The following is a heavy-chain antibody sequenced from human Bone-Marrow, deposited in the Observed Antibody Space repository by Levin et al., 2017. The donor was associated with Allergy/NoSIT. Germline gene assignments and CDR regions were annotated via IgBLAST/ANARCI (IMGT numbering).Heavy chain of an antibody. J-gene: IGHJ5*02. V-gene: IGHV3-30-3*01. CDR1: GFTFSSYA. CDR2: ISYDGSNK. CDR3: ARDNPLASTGPQGGGWFDP. D-gene: IGHD3-16*01. Sequence: QPGGSLRLSCAASGFTFSSYAMHWVRQAPGKGLEWVAVISYDGSNKYYADSVKGRFTISRDNSKNTLYLQMNSLRAEDTAVYYCARDNPLASTGPQGGGWFDPWGQGTLVTVSS.